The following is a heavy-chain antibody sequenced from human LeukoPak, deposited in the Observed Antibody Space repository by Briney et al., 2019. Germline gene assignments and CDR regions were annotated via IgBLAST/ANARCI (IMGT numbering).Heavy chain of an antibody. CDR3: AREGGQPYYYDSSGYYNEGFGY. CDR1: GYTFTGYY. V-gene: IGHV1-2*02. Sequence: ASVKVSCKASGYTFTGYYMHWVRQASGQGLEWMGWINPNSGGTNYAQKFQGRVTMTRDTSISTAYMELSRLRSDDTAVYYCAREGGQPYYYDSSGYYNEGFGYWGQGTLVTVSS. CDR2: INPNSGGT. D-gene: IGHD3-22*01. J-gene: IGHJ4*02.